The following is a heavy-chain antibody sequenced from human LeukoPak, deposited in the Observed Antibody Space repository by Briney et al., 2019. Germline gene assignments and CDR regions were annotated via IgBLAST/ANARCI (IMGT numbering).Heavy chain of an antibody. CDR3: ARDVLSITMIVGMDV. J-gene: IGHJ6*02. V-gene: IGHV3-21*01. D-gene: IGHD3-22*01. CDR2: ISSSSSYI. CDR1: GFTFSSYS. Sequence: GGSLRLSCAASGFTFSSYSMNWVRQAPGKGLEWVSSISSSSSYIYYADSVKGRFTISRDNAKNSLYLQMNSLRAEDTAVYYCARDVLSITMIVGMDVWGQGTTVTVSS.